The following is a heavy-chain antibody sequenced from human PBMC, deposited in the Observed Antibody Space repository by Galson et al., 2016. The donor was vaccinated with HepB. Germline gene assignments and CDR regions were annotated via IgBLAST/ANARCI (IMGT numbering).Heavy chain of an antibody. CDR3: AGSWYSYYGMAV. J-gene: IGHJ6*02. V-gene: IGHV4-4*02. D-gene: IGHD6-13*01. CDR2: IYHGGST. CDR1: GGSISTSNW. Sequence: SETLSLTCAVSGGSISTSNWWSWVRQPPGKGLEWIGEIYHGGSTNYNPSLTSRVTISANISQNQFSLKLTSVTAADTAVYDGAGSWYSYYGMAVWGQGTTVTVSS.